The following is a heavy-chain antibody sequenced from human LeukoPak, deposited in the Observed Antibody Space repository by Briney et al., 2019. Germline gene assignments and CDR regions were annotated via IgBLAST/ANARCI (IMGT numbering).Heavy chain of an antibody. Sequence: GGSLRLSCAASGFTFSSYGIHWVRQAPGKGLEWVSSIISSSTYIFYADSVKGRFTISRDNAKNSLYLQMNSLRAEDTAVYYCASGSYQRGYFDYWGQGTLVTVSS. V-gene: IGHV3-21*01. CDR2: IISSSTYI. CDR3: ASGSYQRGYFDY. D-gene: IGHD1-26*01. J-gene: IGHJ4*02. CDR1: GFTFSSYG.